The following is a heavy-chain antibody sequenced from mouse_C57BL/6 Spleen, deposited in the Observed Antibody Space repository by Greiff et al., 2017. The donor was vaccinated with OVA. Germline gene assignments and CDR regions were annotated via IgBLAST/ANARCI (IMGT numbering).Heavy chain of an antibody. CDR1: GYSITSGYY. CDR3: ARSTMVTSYFDY. D-gene: IGHD2-2*01. CDR2: ISYDGSN. Sequence: EVQLQESGPGLVKPSQSLSLTCSVTGYSITSGYYWNWIRQFPGNKLEWMGYISYDGSNNYNPPLKNRISITRDTSKNPYFLRMNSVTTEDTATYCCARSTMVTSYFDYWGQGTTLTVSS. V-gene: IGHV3-6*01. J-gene: IGHJ2*01.